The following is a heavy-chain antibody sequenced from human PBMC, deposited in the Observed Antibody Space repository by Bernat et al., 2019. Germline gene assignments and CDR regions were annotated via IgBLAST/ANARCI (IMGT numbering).Heavy chain of an antibody. V-gene: IGHV4-34*01. D-gene: IGHD3-10*01. CDR2: INHSGST. J-gene: IGHJ4*02. CDR3: ARITMVRGISR. Sequence: QVQLQQWGAGLLKPSETLSLTCAVYGGSFSGYYWSWIRPPPGKGLEWIGEINHSGSTNYNPSLKSRVTISVDTSKNQSSLKLSSVTAANTAVYYCARITMVRGISRWGQGTLVTVSS. CDR1: GGSFSGYY.